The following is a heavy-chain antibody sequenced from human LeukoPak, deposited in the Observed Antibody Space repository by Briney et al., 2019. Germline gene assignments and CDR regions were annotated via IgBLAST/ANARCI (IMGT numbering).Heavy chain of an antibody. CDR1: GFTFSNYV. CDR3: ARAGELRYFDWLSY. Sequence: GGSLRLSCAASGFTFSNYVMHWVRQAPGKGLVWVSRINSDGSSTSYADSVKGRFTISRDNAKNTLYLQMNSLRAEDTAVYYCARAGELRYFDWLSYWGQGTLVTVSS. D-gene: IGHD3-9*01. CDR2: INSDGSST. J-gene: IGHJ4*02. V-gene: IGHV3-74*01.